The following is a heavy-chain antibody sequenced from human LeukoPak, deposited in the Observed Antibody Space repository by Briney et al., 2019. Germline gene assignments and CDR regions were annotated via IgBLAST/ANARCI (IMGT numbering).Heavy chain of an antibody. D-gene: IGHD3-10*01. CDR3: ARGSITHRWFGELFSGYYYYYMDV. CDR2: MNPNSGNT. Sequence: ASVKVSCKASGYTFTSYGISWVRQATGQGLEWMGWMNPNSGNTGYAQKFQGRVTMTRNTSISTAYMELSSLRSEDTAVYYCARGSITHRWFGELFSGYYYYYMDVWGKGTTVTISS. J-gene: IGHJ6*03. V-gene: IGHV1-8*02. CDR1: GYTFTSYG.